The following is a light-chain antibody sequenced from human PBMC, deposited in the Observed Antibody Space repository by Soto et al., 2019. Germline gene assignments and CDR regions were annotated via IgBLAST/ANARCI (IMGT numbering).Light chain of an antibody. V-gene: IGKV3-20*01. CDR3: QQYGSSPGT. Sequence: DIAFTQSPGPLSLSPGERATLTCRASQSVSSRYLAWYKQTPGQAPRPISYGASSRATGIPDRFSGSGSGTEFTLTISRLQPEDFEVYYCQQYGSSPGTFGQGTKVDIK. CDR1: QSVSSRY. CDR2: GAS. J-gene: IGKJ1*01.